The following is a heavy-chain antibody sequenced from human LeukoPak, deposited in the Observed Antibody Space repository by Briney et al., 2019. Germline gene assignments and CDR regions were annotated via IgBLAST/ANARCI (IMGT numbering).Heavy chain of an antibody. V-gene: IGHV3-33*01. J-gene: IGHJ4*02. CDR2: IWYDGSNK. Sequence: GGSLRLSCAASGFTFSSYGMHWVRQAPGKGLEWVAVIWYDGSNKYYADSVKGRFTISRDNSKNTLYLQMNSLRAEDTAVYYCATDMVRGVIVSDYWGQGTLVTVSP. CDR1: GFTFSSYG. D-gene: IGHD3-10*01. CDR3: ATDMVRGVIVSDY.